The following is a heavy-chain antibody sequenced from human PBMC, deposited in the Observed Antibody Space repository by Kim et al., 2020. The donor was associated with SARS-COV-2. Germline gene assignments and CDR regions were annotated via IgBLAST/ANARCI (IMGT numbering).Heavy chain of an antibody. CDR3: ARGGARQYQLLPRPGWFDP. CDR1: GGSFSGYY. J-gene: IGHJ5*02. CDR2: INHSGST. V-gene: IGHV4-34*01. Sequence: SETLSLTCAVYGGSFSGYYWSWIRQPPGKGLEWIGEINHSGSTNYNPSLKSRVTISVDTSKNQFSLKLSSVTAADTAVYYCARGGARQYQLLPRPGWFDPWGQGTLVTVSS. D-gene: IGHD2-2*01.